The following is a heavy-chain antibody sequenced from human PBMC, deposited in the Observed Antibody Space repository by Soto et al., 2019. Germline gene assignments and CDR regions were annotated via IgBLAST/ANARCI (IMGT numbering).Heavy chain of an antibody. CDR2: IYYSGST. V-gene: IGHV4-59*08. D-gene: IGHD7-27*01. Sequence: SETLSLTCTVSGGSISNYYWSWIRQPPGKGLEWIGYIYYSGSTNYNPSLKSRVTVSVDTSKNQFSLKLSSVTAADTAVYYCARSPGYYFDFWGHGTLVTV. CDR3: ARSPGYYFDF. CDR1: GGSISNYY. J-gene: IGHJ4*01.